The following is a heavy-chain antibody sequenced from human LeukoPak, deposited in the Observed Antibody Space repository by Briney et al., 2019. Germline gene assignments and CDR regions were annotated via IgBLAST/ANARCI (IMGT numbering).Heavy chain of an antibody. Sequence: SVKVSCKASGGTFSSYAISWVRQAPGQGLEWMGGIIPIFGTANYAQKFQGRVTITADKSTSTAYMELSSLRSEDTAVYYCARAVRDSSGYYSHYYYYMDVWGKGTTVTVSS. D-gene: IGHD3-22*01. V-gene: IGHV1-69*06. CDR3: ARAVRDSSGYYSHYYYYMDV. J-gene: IGHJ6*03. CDR2: IIPIFGTA. CDR1: GGTFSSYA.